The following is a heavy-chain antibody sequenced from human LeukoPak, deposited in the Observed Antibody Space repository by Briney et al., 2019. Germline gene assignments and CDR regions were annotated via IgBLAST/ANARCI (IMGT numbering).Heavy chain of an antibody. CDR2: MRDSGGST. V-gene: IGHV3-23*01. CDR3: AKGGGNHDYGDYDDWFDP. J-gene: IGHJ5*02. CDR1: GFPFSIYA. Sequence: SGGSLRLSRAASGFPFSIYAMIWIRQAPGKGLECVSAMRDSGGSTHYADSEKGRHTISRDNTKNTLYLQMGNLTAEDTAVYYCAKGGGNHDYGDYDDWFDPWGQGTLVTVSS. D-gene: IGHD4-17*01.